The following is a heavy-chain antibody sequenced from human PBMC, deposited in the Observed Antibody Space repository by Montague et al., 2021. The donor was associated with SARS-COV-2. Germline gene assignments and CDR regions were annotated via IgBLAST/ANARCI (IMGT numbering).Heavy chain of an antibody. CDR2: ISDSGRT. V-gene: IGHV4-59*13. D-gene: IGHD6-13*01. Sequence: SETLSLTCTVSGDSISSYHWTWIRQPPGKGLEWIGRISDSGRTIYNPSLKSRVTISVDTSKNQFFLNLRSMVAADTAIYYCTRDRGIAAADNYYYGMDVWGQGTTVTVSS. CDR1: GDSISSYH. J-gene: IGHJ6*02. CDR3: TRDRGIAAADNYYYGMDV.